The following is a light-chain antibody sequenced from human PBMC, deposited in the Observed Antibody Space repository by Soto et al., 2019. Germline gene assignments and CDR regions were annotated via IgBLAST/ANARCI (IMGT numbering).Light chain of an antibody. Sequence: DIQMTQSPSSLSASVGDRVTITCQASQDIRKYLNWYQEIAGSPPKLLIYDATNLEAGVPSRFSGSGSGTDYSWAIAGLQPEDFATDDCLQYESLPYGFGQGTKLEI. CDR3: LQYESLPYG. J-gene: IGKJ2*03. CDR1: QDIRKY. CDR2: DAT. V-gene: IGKV1-33*01.